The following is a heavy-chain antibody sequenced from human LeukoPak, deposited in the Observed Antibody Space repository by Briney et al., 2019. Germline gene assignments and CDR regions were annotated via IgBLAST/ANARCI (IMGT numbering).Heavy chain of an antibody. D-gene: IGHD3-10*01. CDR2: IGAGGVAT. CDR1: GFTFTTYA. V-gene: IGHV3-23*01. CDR3: GRPTKFWMIRGDGVDV. J-gene: IGHJ6*02. Sequence: PGASLRLSCAASGFTFTTYAMTWVRPAPGRGLEWVSSIGAGGVATFYSDSVKARFTISRDNSMTTLYLQMNSLRADDTAVYYCGRPTKFWMIRGDGVDVWGQGPTVTVSS.